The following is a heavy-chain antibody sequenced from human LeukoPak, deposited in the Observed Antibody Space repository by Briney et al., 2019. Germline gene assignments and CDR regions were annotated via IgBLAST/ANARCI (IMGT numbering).Heavy chain of an antibody. Sequence: SETLSLTCAVSGGSINSGRYYWGWIRQPPGKGLEWIGSIFYSGSTYYNPSHKSRVTISVDTSKNQFSLKLSSVTAADTAVYYCARRKAYCSGSLCYADYWGQGSLVTVSS. J-gene: IGHJ4*02. CDR1: GGSINSGRYY. V-gene: IGHV4-39*01. CDR3: ARRKAYCSGSLCYADY. D-gene: IGHD2-15*01. CDR2: IFYSGST.